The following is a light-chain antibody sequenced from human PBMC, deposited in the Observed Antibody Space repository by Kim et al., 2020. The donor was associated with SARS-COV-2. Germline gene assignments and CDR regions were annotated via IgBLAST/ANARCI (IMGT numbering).Light chain of an antibody. Sequence: DIVMTQSPDSLAVSLGERATINCKSSRNVLYSSDSKNYLAWYQQKPGQSPKLLISWASTRESGVPDRFSGSGSGTDFTLTITSLQAEDVAVYYCQQYYSVPLTFGGGTKVDIK. V-gene: IGKV4-1*01. CDR3: QQYYSVPLT. J-gene: IGKJ4*01. CDR1: RNVLYSSDSKNY. CDR2: WAS.